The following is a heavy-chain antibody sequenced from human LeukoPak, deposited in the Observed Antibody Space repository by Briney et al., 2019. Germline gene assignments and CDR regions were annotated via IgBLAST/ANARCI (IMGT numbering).Heavy chain of an antibody. V-gene: IGHV4-61*05. D-gene: IGHD1-26*01. CDR2: ISYSGST. CDR3: ARGDSGSFSQFDC. Sequence: SETLSLTCTVSGGSISSSSYYWGWIRQPPGKGLEWIGYISYSGSTNTNPSLKSRVTMSVDTSKNQFSLKLTSVTAADTAVYYCARGDSGSFSQFDCWGQGTLVTVSS. J-gene: IGHJ4*02. CDR1: GGSISSSSYY.